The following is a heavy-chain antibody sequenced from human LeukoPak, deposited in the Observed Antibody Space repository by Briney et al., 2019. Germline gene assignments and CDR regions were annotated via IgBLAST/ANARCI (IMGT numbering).Heavy chain of an antibody. Sequence: SEALSLTCTVSGGSISSYYWSWIRQPPGKGLEWIGYIYYSGSTNYNPSLKSRVTISVDTSKNQFSLKLSSVTAADTAVYYCARLRGWFDPWGQGTLVTVSS. J-gene: IGHJ5*02. CDR3: ARLRGWFDP. CDR1: GGSISSYY. CDR2: IYYSGST. V-gene: IGHV4-59*01.